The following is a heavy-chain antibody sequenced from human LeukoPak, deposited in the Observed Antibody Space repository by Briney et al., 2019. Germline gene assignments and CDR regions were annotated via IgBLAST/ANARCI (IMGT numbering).Heavy chain of an antibody. J-gene: IGHJ4*02. CDR1: VFTFSGDT. Sequence: GTLRLSCVPSVFTFSGDTMNWVRQAPGKGLEWVSSITSSSTYIYYADSVRGRFTISRDNAKNSLYLQMNSLRAEDTAVYYCARDSVRHLDYWGQGTLVTVSS. CDR3: ARDSVRHLDY. V-gene: IGHV3-21*01. D-gene: IGHD5/OR15-5a*01. CDR2: ITSSSTYI.